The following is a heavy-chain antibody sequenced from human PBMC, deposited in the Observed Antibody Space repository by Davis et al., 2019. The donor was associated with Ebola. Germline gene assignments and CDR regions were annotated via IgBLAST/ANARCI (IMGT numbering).Heavy chain of an antibody. J-gene: IGHJ4*02. CDR1: GFTFSRWW. V-gene: IGHV3-7*01. Sequence: GESLKISCAASGFTFSRWWMSWVRQAPGKGLEWMANIKEDGSEQYYVDSVKGRFTISRDNAKNSLYLQMNSLRAEDTAVYYCAKGRRDGYDYGDDYWGQGTLVTVSS. D-gene: IGHD5-24*01. CDR2: IKEDGSEQ. CDR3: AKGRRDGYDYGDDY.